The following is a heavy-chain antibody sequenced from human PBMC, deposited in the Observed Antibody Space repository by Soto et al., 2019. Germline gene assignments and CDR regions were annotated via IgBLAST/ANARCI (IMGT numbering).Heavy chain of an antibody. J-gene: IGHJ6*02. CDR3: ARGKNRQQLGVNYYYGIDI. V-gene: IGHV1-69*12. CDR1: GGTFGNSA. Sequence: QVQLVQSGAEVKKPGSSVTVSCKASGGTFGNSAISWVRQAPGQGLEWMGGIIPIFPTPDYAQKFQGRVTITADDSTGTACMGLTSVRSEDTAVYYCARGKNRQQLGVNYYYGIDIWGQGTTVTVPS. CDR2: IIPIFPTP. D-gene: IGHD3-3*02.